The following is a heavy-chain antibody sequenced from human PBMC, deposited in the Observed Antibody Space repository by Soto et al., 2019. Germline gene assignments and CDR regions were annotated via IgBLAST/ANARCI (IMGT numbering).Heavy chain of an antibody. CDR1: GYTFTSYD. V-gene: IGHV1-8*01. CDR2: MNPNSGNT. D-gene: IGHD6-19*01. J-gene: IGHJ6*03. CDR3: ARSRVVAGLTFYYYYYYMDV. Sequence: QVQLVQSGAEVKKPGASVKVSCKASGYTFTSYDIHWVRQATGQGLEWMGWMNPNSGNTGYAQKSKGRVNMTRNTSIITAYREPSSLRSEDTAVSYCARSRVVAGLTFYYYYYYMDVWGKGTTVTVSS.